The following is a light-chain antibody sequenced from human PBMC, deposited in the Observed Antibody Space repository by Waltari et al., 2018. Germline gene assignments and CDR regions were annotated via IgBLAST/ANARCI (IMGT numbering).Light chain of an antibody. Sequence: EIVLTQSPGTLSLSPGERATLSCRASQSVTSTSLAWYQQKPGQAPRLLIYDASTRATGIPDRFSGSGSGTDFTLTISRLEPQDFAVYFCQQYGSSPVTFGQGTRVEVK. J-gene: IGKJ1*01. CDR2: DAS. CDR1: QSVTSTS. CDR3: QQYGSSPVT. V-gene: IGKV3-20*01.